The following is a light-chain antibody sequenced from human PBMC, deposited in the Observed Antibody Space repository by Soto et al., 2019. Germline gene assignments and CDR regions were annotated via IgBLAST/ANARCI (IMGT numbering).Light chain of an antibody. Sequence: EIVLTQSPGTLSLSPGERATLSCRASQSVSSSYLGWYQQKPGQAPRLLIYGASSRATGIPDRFSGSGSGTFFTLTSSRLEPDYFAVYYCQQYGSSYTFGQGTKVEIK. J-gene: IGKJ2*01. CDR2: GAS. CDR1: QSVSSSY. CDR3: QQYGSSYT. V-gene: IGKV3-20*01.